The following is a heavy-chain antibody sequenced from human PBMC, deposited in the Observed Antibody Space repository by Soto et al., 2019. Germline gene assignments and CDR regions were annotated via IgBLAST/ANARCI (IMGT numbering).Heavy chain of an antibody. V-gene: IGHV3-48*03. CDR1: GFTFSSYE. CDR2: ISSSGSTI. CDR3: AREKRRTREVRNYYYYGVDV. Sequence: PGGSLRLSCAASGFTFSSYEMNWVRQAPGKGLEWVSYISSSGSTIYYADSVKGRFTISRDNAKNSLYLQMNSLRAEDTAVYYCAREKRRTREVRNYYYYGVDVWGQGTTVTVSS. J-gene: IGHJ6*02.